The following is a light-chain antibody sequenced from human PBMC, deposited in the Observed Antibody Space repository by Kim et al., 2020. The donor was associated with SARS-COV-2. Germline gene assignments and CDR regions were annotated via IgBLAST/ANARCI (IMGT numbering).Light chain of an antibody. Sequence: PGPRATLPCRASKSVSSSLAWYQQNTGQASRLLICDASSRATGIPARFSGSGSGTDFPLAISSLEPEDFAVYYCQPRSNWPPALTFGGGTKVDIK. CDR3: QPRSNWPPALT. CDR1: KSVSSS. J-gene: IGKJ4*01. CDR2: DAS. V-gene: IGKV3-11*01.